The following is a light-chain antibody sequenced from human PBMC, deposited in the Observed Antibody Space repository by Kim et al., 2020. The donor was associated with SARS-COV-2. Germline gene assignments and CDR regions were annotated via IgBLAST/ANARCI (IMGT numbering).Light chain of an antibody. CDR2: VAS. CDR1: RRVSAN. Sequence: SMSPREPAAPPCGACRRVSANSAWYQQRPGQAPRLLFYVASARATGIPARLSGSWSRTEFTLTISSLQSEDVAVYYCQQYNYGVTFGGGTKVDIK. J-gene: IGKJ4*01. V-gene: IGKV3-15*01. CDR3: QQYNYGVT.